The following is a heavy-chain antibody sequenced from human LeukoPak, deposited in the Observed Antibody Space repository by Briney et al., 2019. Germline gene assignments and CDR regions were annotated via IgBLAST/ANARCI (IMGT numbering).Heavy chain of an antibody. J-gene: IGHJ3*02. Sequence: GGSLRLSCAASGFTVSSNHMSWVRQAPGKGLEWVSVIYSGGSTYYADSVKGRFTISRDNSKNTLYLQMNSLRAEDTAVYYCARGIAVVAAKGDAFDIWGQGTMVTVSS. V-gene: IGHV3-66*01. CDR2: IYSGGST. CDR1: GFTVSSNH. D-gene: IGHD2-15*01. CDR3: ARGIAVVAAKGDAFDI.